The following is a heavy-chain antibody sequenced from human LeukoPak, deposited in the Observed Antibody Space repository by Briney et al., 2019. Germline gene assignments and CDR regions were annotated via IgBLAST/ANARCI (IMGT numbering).Heavy chain of an antibody. J-gene: IGHJ4*02. CDR2: ISWNSGSI. D-gene: IGHD3-10*01. V-gene: IGHV3-9*01. Sequence: GRSLRLSCAASGFTFDDYAMHWVRQAPGKGLEWVSGISWNSGSIGYADSVKGRFTISRDNAKNSLYLQMNSLRAEDTALYYCAKDEVLLWFGESYFDYWGQGTLVTVSS. CDR3: AKDEVLLWFGESYFDY. CDR1: GFTFDDYA.